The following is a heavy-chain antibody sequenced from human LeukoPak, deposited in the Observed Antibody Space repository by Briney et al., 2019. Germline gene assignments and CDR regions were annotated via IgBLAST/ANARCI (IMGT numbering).Heavy chain of an antibody. CDR2: IYYSGST. CDR3: AKASITMIVD. CDR1: GGSISSSSYY. D-gene: IGHD3-22*01. Sequence: SETLSLTCTVSGGSISSSSYYWGWIRQPPGKGLEWIGSIYYSGSTYYNPSLKSRVTISVDTSKNQFSLKLSSVTAADTAVYYCAKASITMIVDWGQGTLVTVSS. V-gene: IGHV4-39*07. J-gene: IGHJ4*02.